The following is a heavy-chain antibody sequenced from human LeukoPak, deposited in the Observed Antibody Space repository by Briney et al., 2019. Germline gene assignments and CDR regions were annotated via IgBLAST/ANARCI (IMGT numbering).Heavy chain of an antibody. V-gene: IGHV1-46*01. CDR2: INPSGGST. D-gene: IGHD5-18*01. Sequence: GASVKVSCKASGYTFTSYYMHWVRQAPGQGLEWMGIINPSGGSTSYAQKFQGRVTMTRDTSTSTVYMELSRLRSEDTAVYYCASGAQLWLIGPWGQGTLVTVSS. CDR1: GYTFTSYY. CDR3: ASGAQLWLIGP. J-gene: IGHJ4*02.